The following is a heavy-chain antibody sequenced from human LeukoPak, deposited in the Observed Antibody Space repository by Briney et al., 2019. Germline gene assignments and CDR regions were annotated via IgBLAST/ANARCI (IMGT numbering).Heavy chain of an antibody. V-gene: IGHV3-7*01. D-gene: IGHD3-16*01. Sequence: GGSLRLSCAASGLTFGIYWMSWVRQAPGKGLEWVANIKEDGSEKYYVDSVKGRFTISRDNAKNSLYLQMNSLRAEDTAVYYCARDFDGVQAFDIWGQGTMVTVSS. J-gene: IGHJ3*02. CDR1: GLTFGIYW. CDR2: IKEDGSEK. CDR3: ARDFDGVQAFDI.